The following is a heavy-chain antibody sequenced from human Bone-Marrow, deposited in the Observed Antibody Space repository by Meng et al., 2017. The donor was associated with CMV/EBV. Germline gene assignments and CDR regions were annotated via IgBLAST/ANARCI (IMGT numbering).Heavy chain of an antibody. CDR1: GYTFTSYY. J-gene: IGHJ6*02. CDR3: ARVDCSSTSCRRYYGMDV. Sequence: ASVKVSCKASGYTFTSYYMHWVRQAPGQGLEWMGIINPSGGSTSYAQKFQGRVTMTRDTSTSTVYMELSSLRSEDTAVYYCARVDCSSTSCRRYYGMDVWGQGTTVTVSS. CDR2: INPSGGST. V-gene: IGHV1-46*01. D-gene: IGHD2-2*01.